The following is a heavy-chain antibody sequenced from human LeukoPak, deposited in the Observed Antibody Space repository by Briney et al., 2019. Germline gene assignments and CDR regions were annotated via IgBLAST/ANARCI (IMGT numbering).Heavy chain of an antibody. J-gene: IGHJ4*02. V-gene: IGHV4-61*02. CDR1: GGSITSAGYS. CDR3: ARGYCTTTSCSENRYYFDS. Sequence: TLSLTCTVSGGSITSAGYSWGWIRQPAGKGLEWIGRIYSSGSTNSNPSLKSRVTISVDTSKNQFSLKLRSVTAADTAVYFCARGYCTTTSCSENRYYFDSWGQGALVTVSS. CDR2: IYSSGST. D-gene: IGHD2-2*01.